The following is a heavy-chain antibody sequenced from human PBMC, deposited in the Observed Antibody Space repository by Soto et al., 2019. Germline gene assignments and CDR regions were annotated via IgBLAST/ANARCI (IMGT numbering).Heavy chain of an antibody. J-gene: IGHJ6*02. V-gene: IGHV4-34*01. CDR3: ARGVSRYSSGWFSSYGMDV. D-gene: IGHD6-19*01. CDR1: GGSFSGYY. Sequence: SETLSLTWAVYGGSFSGYYWSWIRQPPGKGLEWIGEINHSGSTNYNPSLKSRVTISVDTSKNQFSLKLSSVTAADTAVYYCARGVSRYSSGWFSSYGMDVWGQGTTVTVSS. CDR2: INHSGST.